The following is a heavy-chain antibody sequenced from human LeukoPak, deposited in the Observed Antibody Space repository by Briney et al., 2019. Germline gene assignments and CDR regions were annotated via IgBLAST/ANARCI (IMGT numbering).Heavy chain of an antibody. CDR1: GFTFSSYA. V-gene: IGHV3-23*01. D-gene: IGHD2-2*01. Sequence: GGSLRLSCAASGFTFSSYAMSWVRQAPGKGLEWVSAISGSGGSTYYADSVKGRFTISRDNSKNTLYLQMNSLRAEDTAVYYCANRGGVVPAAIDYWGQGTLVTVSS. CDR3: ANRGGVVPAAIDY. CDR2: ISGSGGST. J-gene: IGHJ4*02.